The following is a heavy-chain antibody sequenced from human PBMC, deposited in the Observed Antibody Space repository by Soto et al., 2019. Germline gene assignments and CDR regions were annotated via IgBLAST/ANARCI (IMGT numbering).Heavy chain of an antibody. CDR3: ARDPGTQGSNYYYNYGMDV. D-gene: IGHD1-7*01. CDR2: IVPVLGTA. J-gene: IGHJ6*02. V-gene: IGHV1-69*13. Sequence: SVKVSCKASGGTFSSHAITWVRQAPGEGLEWMGGIVPVLGTANYALKFQGRVTITADESTSTAYIELSSLRSEDTAVYYCARDPGTQGSNYYYNYGMDVWGQWTTVTASS. CDR1: GGTFSSHA.